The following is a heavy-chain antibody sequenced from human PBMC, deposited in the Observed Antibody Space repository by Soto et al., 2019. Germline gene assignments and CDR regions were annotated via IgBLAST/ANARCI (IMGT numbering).Heavy chain of an antibody. D-gene: IGHD3-16*01. Sequence: SDTLSLTSAVSGDSISSSNWWTWVRQSPGKGLEWIGETYHNGNTNYNPSMKSRVTISVDKSKNQFSLHLASVTAADTAVYYCARYPVWDYYYGLDVWGQGTTVTVSS. CDR2: TYHNGNT. J-gene: IGHJ6*02. V-gene: IGHV4-4*02. CDR3: ARYPVWDYYYGLDV. CDR1: GDSISSSNW.